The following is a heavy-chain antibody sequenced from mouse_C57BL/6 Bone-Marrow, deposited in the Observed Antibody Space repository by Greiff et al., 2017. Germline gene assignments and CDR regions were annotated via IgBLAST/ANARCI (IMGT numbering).Heavy chain of an antibody. CDR2: ISSGGDYI. D-gene: IGHD2-5*01. V-gene: IGHV5-9-1*02. J-gene: IGHJ4*01. Sequence: EVKVVESGEGLVKPGGSLKLSCAASGFTFSSYAMSWVRQTPEKRLEWVAYISSGGDYIYYADTVKGRFTISRDNARNTLYLQMSSLKSEDTAMYYCTCSLSNYVGDYWGQGTSVTVSS. CDR1: GFTFSSYA. CDR3: TCSLSNYVGDY.